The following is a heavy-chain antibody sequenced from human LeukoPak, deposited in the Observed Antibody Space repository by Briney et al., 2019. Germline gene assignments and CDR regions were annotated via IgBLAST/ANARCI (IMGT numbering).Heavy chain of an antibody. D-gene: IGHD6-13*01. J-gene: IGHJ4*02. CDR2: VSGNGDNT. CDR3: ARAITAADLFSFDY. Sequence: GGSLRLSCAASGLTFSSYVMNWVRQAPGKGLEWVSSVSGNGDNTYYADSVKGRVTISRDNAKNSLYLQMNSLRAEDTAVYYCARAITAADLFSFDYWGQGTLVTVSS. V-gene: IGHV3-21*01. CDR1: GLTFSSYV.